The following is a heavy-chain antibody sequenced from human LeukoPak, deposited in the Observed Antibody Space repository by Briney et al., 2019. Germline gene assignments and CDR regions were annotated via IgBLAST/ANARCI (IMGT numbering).Heavy chain of an antibody. V-gene: IGHV3-30-3*01. Sequence: GGSLRLSCAASGFIFSNSPMHWGRQSPGKGRGWVAVASHIGNNKYYPNDVRGRFTISRDNSKDTLFLQMDCLRTEYSAVYYCAREIPNAFDIWGQGTMVTVSS. CDR1: GFIFSNSP. CDR3: AREIPNAFDI. J-gene: IGHJ3*02. CDR2: ASHIGNNK.